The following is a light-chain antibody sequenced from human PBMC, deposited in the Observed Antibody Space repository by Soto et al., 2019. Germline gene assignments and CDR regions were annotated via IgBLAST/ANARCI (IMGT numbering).Light chain of an antibody. Sequence: EIVLTQSPGTLSLSPGERATLSCRASQSVSSSYLAWYQQKPGQAPRLLIYGASSRATGIPDRFSGSGSGTDFTLTISSLQSEDFAVYYCQQYNMWPLHTFGQGTKLEIK. J-gene: IGKJ2*01. CDR3: QQYNMWPLHT. V-gene: IGKV3-20*01. CDR1: QSVSSSY. CDR2: GAS.